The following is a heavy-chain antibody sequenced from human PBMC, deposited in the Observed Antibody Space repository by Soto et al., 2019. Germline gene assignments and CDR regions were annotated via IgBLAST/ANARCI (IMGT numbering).Heavy chain of an antibody. CDR3: AKDQSIGGAYFDY. D-gene: IGHD1-26*01. Sequence: EVQLLESGGGLVQPGGSLRLSCAASGFTFSSYAMSWVRQAPGKGLEWVSAISGSGGSTYDADAVKGRFTISRDNSKKPLYLQMNSLRAEYTAVYYCAKDQSIGGAYFDYWGQGTLVTVSS. J-gene: IGHJ4*02. CDR1: GFTFSSYA. CDR2: ISGSGGST. V-gene: IGHV3-23*01.